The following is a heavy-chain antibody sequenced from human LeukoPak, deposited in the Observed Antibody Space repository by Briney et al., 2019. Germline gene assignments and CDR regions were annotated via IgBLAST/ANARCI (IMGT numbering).Heavy chain of an antibody. J-gene: IGHJ6*02. CDR2: IYYSGST. D-gene: IGHD6-19*01. V-gene: IGHV4-59*01. CDR3: ARAGSGWYAPSYYYYGMDV. CDR1: GGSISSYY. Sequence: PSETLSLTCTVSGGSISSYYWSWIRQPPGKGLEWIGYIYYSGSTNYNPSLKSRVTISVDTSKNQFSLKLSSVTAADTAVYYCARAGSGWYAPSYYYYGMDVWGQGTTVTVSS.